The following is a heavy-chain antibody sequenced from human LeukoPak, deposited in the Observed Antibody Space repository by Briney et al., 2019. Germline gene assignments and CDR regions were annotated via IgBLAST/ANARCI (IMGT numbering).Heavy chain of an antibody. D-gene: IGHD3-10*01. V-gene: IGHV4-38-2*02. J-gene: IGHJ5*02. CDR2: IYHSGST. Sequence: SETLSLTCTVSGYFISSGYYWGWIRQPPGKGLEWIGSIYHSGSTYYNPSLKSRVTISVDTSKNQFSLKLSSVTAADTAVYYCARDVGYYASGIYPWGQGTLVTVSS. CDR1: GYFISSGYY. CDR3: ARDVGYYASGIYP.